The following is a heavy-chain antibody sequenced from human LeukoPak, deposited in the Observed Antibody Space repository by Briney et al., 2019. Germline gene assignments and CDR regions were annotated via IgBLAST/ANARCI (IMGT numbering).Heavy chain of an antibody. J-gene: IGHJ4*02. CDR1: GFTFSSYA. Sequence: PGGSLRLSCAASGFTFSSYAMHWVCQAPGKGLEYVSAISSNGGSTYYANSVKGRFTISRDNSKNTLYLQIGSLRAEDMAVYYCARDRAYYDSSGLIDYWGQGTLVTVSS. CDR3: ARDRAYYDSSGLIDY. D-gene: IGHD3-22*01. CDR2: ISSNGGST. V-gene: IGHV3-64*01.